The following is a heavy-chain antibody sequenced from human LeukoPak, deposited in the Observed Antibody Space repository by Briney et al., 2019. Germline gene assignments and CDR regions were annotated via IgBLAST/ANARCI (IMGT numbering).Heavy chain of an antibody. V-gene: IGHV3-30*03. CDR1: GFTFISYN. D-gene: IGHD3-10*02. CDR3: GRGIYSGGNCLDA. J-gene: IGHJ5*02. Sequence: WGSLTLSCTASGFTFISYNMNWVRQAPGKGLEWMALISYDGGYKYYADSVKGRITIARDNSKNMSYMQVNSLRADDTAVYYGGRGIYSGGNCLDAWGQGTLVTVSS. CDR2: ISYDGGYK.